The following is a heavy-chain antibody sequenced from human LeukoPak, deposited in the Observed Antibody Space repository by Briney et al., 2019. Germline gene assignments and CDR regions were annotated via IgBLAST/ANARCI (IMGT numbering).Heavy chain of an antibody. Sequence: GGSLRLSCAASGFTFSNYWMSWVRQAPGKGPEGVGDIKTDGSDKYYVGSVKGRFTISRDNAKNSLYLQMNSLRAEDTAVYYCARDSLIQYGSGSYWGFDYWGQGILVTVSS. V-gene: IGHV3-7*03. J-gene: IGHJ4*02. CDR3: ARDSLIQYGSGSYWGFDY. D-gene: IGHD3-10*01. CDR1: GFTFSNYW. CDR2: IKTDGSDK.